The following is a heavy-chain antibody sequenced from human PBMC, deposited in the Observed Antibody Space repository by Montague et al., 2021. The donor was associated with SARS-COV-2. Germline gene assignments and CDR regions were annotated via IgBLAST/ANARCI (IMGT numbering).Heavy chain of an antibody. D-gene: IGHD3-10*01. V-gene: IGHV4-39*07. Sequence: SETRSLTCTVAGDSISSTVYYWGWMRQPPGKRLEWIGTIYHTGITHYNPSLKSRVTLSVDTSKNQLSLNVTSVTAADTAVYFCVRVAWFGELSLADYWGQGTLVAVSS. CDR1: GDSISSTVYY. CDR3: VRVAWFGELSLADY. CDR2: IYHTGIT. J-gene: IGHJ4*02.